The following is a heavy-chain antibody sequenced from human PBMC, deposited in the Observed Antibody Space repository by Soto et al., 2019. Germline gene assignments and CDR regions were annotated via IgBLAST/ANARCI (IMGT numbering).Heavy chain of an antibody. Sequence: QVQLVQSGAEVKKPGSSVMVSCKLPGATFGSFALNWWRRAPGQGLEGMGGIIPMYGPANYAQKFQGRVTITADESTSTAYMELSSLRSEDTAVYYCARVSVLVRGVIDNWFDPWGQGTLVTVSS. J-gene: IGHJ5*02. CDR2: IIPMYGPA. D-gene: IGHD3-10*01. CDR1: GATFGSFA. CDR3: ARVSVLVRGVIDNWFDP. V-gene: IGHV1-69*01.